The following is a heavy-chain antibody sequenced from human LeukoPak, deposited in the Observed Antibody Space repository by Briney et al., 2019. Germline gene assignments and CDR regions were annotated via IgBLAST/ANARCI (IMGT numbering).Heavy chain of an antibody. J-gene: IGHJ4*02. CDR3: ARAPKYSSSWYKWTIFDY. Sequence: SGTLSLTCAVYGGSFSGYYWSWIRQPPGKGLEWIGEINHSGSTNYNPSLKSRVTISVDTSKNQFSLKLSSVTAADTAVYYCARAPKYSSSWYKWTIFDYWGQGTLVTVSS. CDR1: GGSFSGYY. CDR2: INHSGST. V-gene: IGHV4-34*01. D-gene: IGHD6-13*01.